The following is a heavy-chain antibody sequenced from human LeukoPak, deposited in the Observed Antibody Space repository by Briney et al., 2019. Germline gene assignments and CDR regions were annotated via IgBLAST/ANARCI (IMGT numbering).Heavy chain of an antibody. V-gene: IGHV3-30*02. Sequence: GGSLRLSCAASGFTFSSYGMHWVRQAPGKGLEWVAFIRYDGSNKYYADSVKGRFTISRDNSKNTLYLQMNSLRAEDTAVYYCAGPRAAALTDYFDYWGQGTLVTVSS. CDR1: GFTFSSYG. CDR3: AGPRAAALTDYFDY. J-gene: IGHJ4*02. CDR2: IRYDGSNK. D-gene: IGHD6-13*01.